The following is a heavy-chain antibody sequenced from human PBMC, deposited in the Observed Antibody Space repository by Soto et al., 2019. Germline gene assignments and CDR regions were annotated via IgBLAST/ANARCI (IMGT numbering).Heavy chain of an antibody. V-gene: IGHV4-39*01. CDR3: ARGPMGFGELSSGDY. CDR2: IYYSGST. Sequence: QLQLQESGPGLVKPSETLSLTCTVSGGSISSSSYYWGWIRRPPGKGLEWIGSIYYSGSTYYNPSPKSRVTTSVDTSKTLFALTLSSVTAADTAVYYWARGPMGFGELSSGDYWGQGTLVTVSS. J-gene: IGHJ4*02. D-gene: IGHD3-10*01. CDR1: GGSISSSSYY.